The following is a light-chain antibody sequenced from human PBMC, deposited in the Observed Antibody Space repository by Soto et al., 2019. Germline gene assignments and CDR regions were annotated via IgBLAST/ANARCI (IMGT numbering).Light chain of an antibody. CDR1: QSVSSK. Sequence: EIVMTQSPATLSVSPGERATLSCRASQSVSSKLAWYQQKPGQAPRLLIYGASTRATGIPARFSGSGSGTEFSLTLSSLQSEDFAVYYCQHYNKWPPAFTFGPGTKVDI. V-gene: IGKV3-15*01. CDR3: QHYNKWPPAFT. CDR2: GAS. J-gene: IGKJ3*01.